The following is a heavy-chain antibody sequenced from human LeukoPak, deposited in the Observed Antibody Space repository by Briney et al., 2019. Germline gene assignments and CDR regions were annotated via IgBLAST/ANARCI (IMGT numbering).Heavy chain of an antibody. CDR3: AKYYTYYDFWSGYPPLRTPSPYFDY. D-gene: IGHD3-3*01. CDR1: GFTFSNYA. J-gene: IGHJ4*02. CDR2: VSGSGGST. Sequence: GGSLRLSCAASGFTFSNYAMSWVRQAPGKGLEWVSAVSGSGGSTYYADSVKGRFTISRDNSKNTLYLQMNSLRAEDTAVYYCAKYYTYYDFWSGYPPLRTPSPYFDYWGQGTLVTVSS. V-gene: IGHV3-23*01.